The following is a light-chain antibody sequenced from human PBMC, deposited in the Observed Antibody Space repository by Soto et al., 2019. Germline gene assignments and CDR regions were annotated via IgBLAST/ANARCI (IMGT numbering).Light chain of an antibody. J-gene: IGKJ1*01. Sequence: EIVMTQSPATLSVSPGERATLSCRASQSVSGNLAWYQQKPGQAPRLLIYGASTRATGIPARFSGSGSGTEFTLTISSLQSEDFAVYHCQQYNNWPRTFGQGTKVDIK. CDR3: QQYNNWPRT. CDR1: QSVSGN. V-gene: IGKV3-15*01. CDR2: GAS.